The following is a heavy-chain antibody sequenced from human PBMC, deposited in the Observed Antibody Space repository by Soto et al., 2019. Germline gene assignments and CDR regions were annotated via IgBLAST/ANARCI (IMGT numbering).Heavy chain of an antibody. Sequence: ASVKVSCKASGGTFSSYAISWVRQAPGQGLEWMGGIIPIFGTANYAQKFQGRVTITADESTSTAYMELSSLRSEDTAVYYCACDYWRGYSQYGMDVSTRRSTDTVSS. CDR2: IIPIFGTA. CDR1: GGTFSSYA. V-gene: IGHV1-69*13. D-gene: IGHD5-18*01. CDR3: ACDYWRGYSQYGMDV. J-gene: IGHJ6*01.